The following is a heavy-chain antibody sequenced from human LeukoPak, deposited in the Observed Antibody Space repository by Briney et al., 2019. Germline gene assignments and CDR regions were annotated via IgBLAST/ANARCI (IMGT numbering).Heavy chain of an antibody. CDR1: GGSISSYY. D-gene: IGHD6-13*01. CDR3: ARSAAGPNWFDP. Sequence: SETLSLTCTVSGGSISSYYWSWIRQPPGKGLEWIGYIYYSGSTNYNPSLKSRVTISVDTSKNQFSLKLSSVTAADTAVYYCARSAAGPNWFDPRGQGTLVTVSS. CDR2: IYYSGST. J-gene: IGHJ5*02. V-gene: IGHV4-59*01.